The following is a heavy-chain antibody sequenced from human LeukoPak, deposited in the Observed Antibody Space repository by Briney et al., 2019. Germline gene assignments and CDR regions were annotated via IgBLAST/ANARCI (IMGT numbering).Heavy chain of an antibody. J-gene: IGHJ6*03. CDR1: GGSISSYY. Sequence: PSETLSLTCTVSGGSISSYYWSWIRQPPGKGLEWIGYIYYSGSTNYNPSLKSRVTISVDTSKNQFSLKLSSVTAADTAVYYCAAKGYCSSTSCRRYYYYMDVWGKGTTVTVSS. CDR2: IYYSGST. D-gene: IGHD2-2*01. CDR3: AAKGYCSSTSCRRYYYYMDV. V-gene: IGHV4-59*08.